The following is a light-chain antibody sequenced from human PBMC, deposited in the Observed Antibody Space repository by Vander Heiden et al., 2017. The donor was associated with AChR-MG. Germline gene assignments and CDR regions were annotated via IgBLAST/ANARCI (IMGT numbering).Light chain of an antibody. Sequence: SALTQPVSVSGSPGQSSTLSRTGTRTDVGGFNLFSSCQHHPAQASQLVIFEVTKRPSGVSNRFSGSKSANTASLTTSGLQAEDEADYYCCSYAGGSTSVLFGGGTKLAVL. CDR3: CSYAGGSTSVL. CDR2: EVT. J-gene: IGLJ3*02. CDR1: RTDVGGFNL. V-gene: IGLV2-23*02.